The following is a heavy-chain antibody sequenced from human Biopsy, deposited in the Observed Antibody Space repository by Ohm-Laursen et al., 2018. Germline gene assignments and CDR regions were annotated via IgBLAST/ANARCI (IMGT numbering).Heavy chain of an antibody. D-gene: IGHD2-15*01. J-gene: IGHJ4*02. Sequence: SDTLSLTWVVFGKTFSDYQWSWIRQPPGKGLEWIGQINQAGTTSYNPSLKSRVSISADASKYEFSLRLTSVTAADTAVYLCGNEVHGRDYWGLGAQVTVSS. CDR2: INQAGTT. CDR1: GKTFSDYQ. V-gene: IGHV4-34*08. CDR3: GNEVHGRDY.